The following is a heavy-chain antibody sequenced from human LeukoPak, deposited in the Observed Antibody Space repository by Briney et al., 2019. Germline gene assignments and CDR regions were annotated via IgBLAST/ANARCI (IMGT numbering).Heavy chain of an antibody. D-gene: IGHD3-16*01. CDR2: IHYSGST. J-gene: IGHJ2*01. CDR3: ARSTTFRYFDL. Sequence: SETLSLTCTVSGGSISSYYWSWIRQPPGKGLEWIGYIHYSGSTNYNPSLKSRVTISVDTSKNQFSLKLSSVTAADTAVYYCARSTTFRYFDLWGRGTLVTVSS. V-gene: IGHV4-59*01. CDR1: GGSISSYY.